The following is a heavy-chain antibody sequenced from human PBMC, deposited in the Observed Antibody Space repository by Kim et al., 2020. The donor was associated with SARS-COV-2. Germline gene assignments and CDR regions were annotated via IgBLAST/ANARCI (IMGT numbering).Heavy chain of an antibody. CDR3: TRGRLVYSYGSGSYPSFLDY. Sequence: GGSLRLSCTTSGFTLGDYGMTWVRQAPGKGLEWVGFIRRKVYGGTTQYAASVKGRFTISRDDSKSIAYLQMNSLKTEDTAVYYCTRGRLVYSYGSGSYPSFLDYWGQGTLVTVSS. V-gene: IGHV3-49*04. D-gene: IGHD3-10*01. J-gene: IGHJ4*02. CDR2: IRRKVYGGTT. CDR1: GFTLGDYG.